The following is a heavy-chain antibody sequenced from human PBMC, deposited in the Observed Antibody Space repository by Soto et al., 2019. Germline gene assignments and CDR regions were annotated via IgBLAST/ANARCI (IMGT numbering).Heavy chain of an antibody. Sequence: QVLLVESGGGVVQPGRSLRLSCAASGFTLHNYGMHWVRQAPGKGPEWVAILSHDGRNTNYGDSVRGRFTVSRDESKNTLYLQMDSLRVEDTAVYYCARDLGSSGWFNWFDPWGQGTLVIFSS. CDR3: ARDLGSSGWFNWFDP. V-gene: IGHV3-30*03. D-gene: IGHD6-19*01. CDR1: GFTLHNYG. CDR2: LSHDGRNT. J-gene: IGHJ5*02.